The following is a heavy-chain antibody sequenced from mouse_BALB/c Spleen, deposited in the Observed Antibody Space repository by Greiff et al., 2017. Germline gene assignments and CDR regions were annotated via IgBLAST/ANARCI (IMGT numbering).Heavy chain of an antibody. J-gene: IGHJ3*01. CDR2: ISYDGSN. D-gene: IGHD2-3*01. CDR3: AREGDGYRGFAY. CDR1: GYSITSGYY. Sequence: VQLQQSGPGLVKPSQSLSLTCSVTGYSITSGYYWNWIRQFPGNKLEWMGYISYDGSNNYNPSLKNRISITRDTSKNQFFLKLNSVTTEDTATYYCAREGDGYRGFAYWGQGTLVTVSA. V-gene: IGHV3-6*02.